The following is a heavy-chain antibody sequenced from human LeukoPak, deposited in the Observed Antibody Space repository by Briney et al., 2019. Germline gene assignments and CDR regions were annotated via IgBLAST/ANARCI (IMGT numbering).Heavy chain of an antibody. CDR3: ARAVGGYCSGGSCYSGWFDP. D-gene: IGHD2-15*01. CDR2: ISSSSSYT. CDR1: GFTFSSYA. V-gene: IGHV3-21*05. Sequence: GGSLRLSCAASGFTFSSYAMSWVRQAPGKGLEWVSYISSSSSYTNYADSVKGQFTISRDNAKNSLYLQMNSLRAEDTAVYYCARAVGGYCSGGSCYSGWFDPWGQGTLVTVSS. J-gene: IGHJ5*02.